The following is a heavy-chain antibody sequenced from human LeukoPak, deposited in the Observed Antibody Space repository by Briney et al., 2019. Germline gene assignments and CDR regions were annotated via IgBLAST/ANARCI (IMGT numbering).Heavy chain of an antibody. CDR3: ARGGYDSSGYYRVRFDY. CDR2: IYYSGST. D-gene: IGHD3-22*01. J-gene: IGHJ4*02. CDR1: GGSISSGGYY. V-gene: IGHV4-31*03. Sequence: SQTLSLTCTVSGGSISSGGYYWSWIRQHPGKGLEWIGYIYYSGSTYYNPSLKSRVTISVDTSKNQFSLKLSSVTAADTAVYYCARGGYDSSGYYRVRFDYWGQGTLVTVSS.